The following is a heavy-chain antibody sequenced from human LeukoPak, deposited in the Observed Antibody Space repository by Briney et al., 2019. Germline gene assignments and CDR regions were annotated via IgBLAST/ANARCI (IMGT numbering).Heavy chain of an antibody. D-gene: IGHD6-19*01. CDR2: ISGNGGRT. J-gene: IGHJ4*02. CDR1: GFTFSSNW. V-gene: IGHV3-23*01. CDR3: AKDRVPYSSGLGYFDY. Sequence: PGGSLRLSCATSGFTFSSNWMSWVRHAPGRGLEWVSGISGNGGRTNYADSVEGRFTISRDNSKNTLYLQMNSLRVEDTAVYYCAKDRVPYSSGLGYFDYWGQGTLVTVSS.